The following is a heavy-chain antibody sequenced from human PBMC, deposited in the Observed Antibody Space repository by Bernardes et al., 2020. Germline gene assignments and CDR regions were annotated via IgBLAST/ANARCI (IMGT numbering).Heavy chain of an antibody. D-gene: IGHD5-18*01. CDR2: ISAYNGNT. Sequence: ASVKVSCKASGYTFTSYGISWVRQAPGQGLEWMGWISAYNGNTNYAQKLQGRVTMTTDSSTSTVYMELRSLRSDDTAVYYCAREVHPVMVPFDYWGQGTLVTVSS. CDR3: AREVHPVMVPFDY. V-gene: IGHV1-18*01. CDR1: GYTFTSYG. J-gene: IGHJ4*02.